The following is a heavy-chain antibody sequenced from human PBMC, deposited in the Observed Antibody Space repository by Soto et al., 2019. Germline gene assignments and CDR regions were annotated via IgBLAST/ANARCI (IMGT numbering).Heavy chain of an antibody. V-gene: IGHV3-23*01. D-gene: IGHD2-8*01. J-gene: IGHJ4*02. CDR1: GFTFSSYA. CDR2: ISGRGDST. CDR3: AKERDNGADRYYFDD. Sequence: EVQLLESGGILVHPGGSLRLSCAASGFTFSSYAMTWVRQAPGKGLEWVSAISGRGDSTYYADSLKGRFTISRDQSKNPLYLQMHSLRAEDTAVYFCAKERDNGADRYYFDDWGQGTMVTVAS.